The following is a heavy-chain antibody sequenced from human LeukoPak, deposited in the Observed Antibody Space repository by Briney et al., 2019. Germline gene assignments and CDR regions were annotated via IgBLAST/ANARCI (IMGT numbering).Heavy chain of an antibody. CDR1: GFTLSSYS. D-gene: IGHD4-17*01. CDR2: ISSSSSMI. CDR3: ARDYGDLPARVPYFDY. J-gene: IGHJ4*02. V-gene: IGHV3-48*02. Sequence: PGGSLRLSCAASGFTLSSYSMKWVRQAPGKGLEWGSYISSSSSMIYYADSVKGRFTISRDNAKNSLYLQMKSLRDEDTAIYYCARDYGDLPARVPYFDYWGQGTLVTVSS.